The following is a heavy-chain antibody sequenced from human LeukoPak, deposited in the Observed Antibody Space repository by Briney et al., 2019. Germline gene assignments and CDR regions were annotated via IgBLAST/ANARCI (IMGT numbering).Heavy chain of an antibody. CDR3: ARLTQAVAGLDY. V-gene: IGHV3-11*03. CDR2: INSSSSYT. Sequence: PGGSLRLSCAASGFTFSDYYMSWIRQAPGKGLEWVSYINSSSSYTNYADSVKGRFTISRDNAKNSLYLQMNSLRAEDTAVYYFARLTQAVAGLDYWGQGTLVTVSS. D-gene: IGHD6-19*01. CDR1: GFTFSDYY. J-gene: IGHJ4*02.